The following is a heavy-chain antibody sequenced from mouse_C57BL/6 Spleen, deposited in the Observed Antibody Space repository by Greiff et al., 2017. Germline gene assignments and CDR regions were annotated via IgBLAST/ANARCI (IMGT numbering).Heavy chain of an antibody. V-gene: IGHV1-55*01. CDR1: GYTFTSYW. J-gene: IGHJ4*01. Sequence: QVQLQQPGAELVKPGASVKMSCKASGYTFTSYWITWVKQRPGQGLEWIGDIYPGSGSTNYNEKFKSKATLTVDTSSSTAYMQRSSLTSEDSAVYYCARGYDGYAMDYWGQGTSVTVSS. CDR2: IYPGSGST. CDR3: ARGYDGYAMDY. D-gene: IGHD2-3*01.